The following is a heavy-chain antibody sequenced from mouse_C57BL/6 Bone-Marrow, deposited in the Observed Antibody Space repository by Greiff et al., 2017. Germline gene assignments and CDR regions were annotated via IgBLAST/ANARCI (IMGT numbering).Heavy chain of an antibody. J-gene: IGHJ4*01. CDR3: ARYSNFYYAMDY. Sequence: QVQLQQSGAELASPGASVTLSCKASGYTFTSYWMHWVKQRPGQGLEWIGMIHPNSGSTNYNEKFKSKATLTVDKSSSTAYMQLSSLTSEDSSVYYCARYSNFYYAMDYWCQGTSVTVSS. CDR1: GYTFTSYW. V-gene: IGHV1-64*01. CDR2: IHPNSGST. D-gene: IGHD2-5*01.